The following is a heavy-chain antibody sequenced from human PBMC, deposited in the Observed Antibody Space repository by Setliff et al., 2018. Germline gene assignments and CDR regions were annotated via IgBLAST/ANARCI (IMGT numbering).Heavy chain of an antibody. D-gene: IGHD5-12*01. CDR1: GYNFITTG. V-gene: IGHV1-18*01. CDR3: ARSSGPRVVLAADFDY. J-gene: IGHJ4*02. CDR2: ISPYNGNT. Sequence: ASVKVSCKTSGYNFITTGISWVRQAPGQGPEWMGCISPYNGNTNYAQKFQDRVTMTTDTSTATAYMELKNLRSDDTAVYYCARSSGPRVVLAADFDYWGQGTLVTVSS.